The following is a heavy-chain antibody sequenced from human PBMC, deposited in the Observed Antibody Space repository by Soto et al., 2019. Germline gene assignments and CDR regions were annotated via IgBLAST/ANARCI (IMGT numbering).Heavy chain of an antibody. J-gene: IGHJ4*02. CDR3: ARDLPPVDY. CDR2: INAGNGNT. Sequence: GASVKVSCKGSGYTFTTYAVQWVRQAPGQRLEWMGWINAGNGNTKYSQKLQGRVTMTTDTSTSTAYMELRSLRSDDTAVYYCARDLPPVDYWGQGTLVTVS. CDR1: GYTFTTYA. V-gene: IGHV1-3*01.